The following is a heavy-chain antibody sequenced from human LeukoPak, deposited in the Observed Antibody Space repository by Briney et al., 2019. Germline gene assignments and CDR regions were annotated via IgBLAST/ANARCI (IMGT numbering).Heavy chain of an antibody. J-gene: IGHJ4*02. CDR1: GFTFSNYW. V-gene: IGHV3-74*01. CDR2: INTDGSTT. CDR3: AGDTYDTSGYYYGPFDY. D-gene: IGHD3-22*01. Sequence: GGSLRLSCAASGFTFSNYWMHWVRQAPGKGLVWVSHINTDGSTTTYADSVKGRFTISRDNAKNTLYLQMHSLRAEDTAVYYCAGDTYDTSGYYYGPFDYWGQGTLVTVSS.